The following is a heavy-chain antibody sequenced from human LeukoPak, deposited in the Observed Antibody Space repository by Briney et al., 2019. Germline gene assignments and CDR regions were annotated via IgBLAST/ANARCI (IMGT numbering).Heavy chain of an antibody. CDR3: ARTSSVTPTPSFDS. V-gene: IGHV3-21*01. CDR2: ISSSSSYI. J-gene: IGHJ4*02. Sequence: PGGSLRPSCAASGFTFSSYSMNWVRQAPGKGLEWVSSISSSSSYIYYPDSVKGRFTISRDNAKNSLYLQMNSLRAEDTAVYYCARTSSVTPTPSFDSWGQGTLVTVSS. CDR1: GFTFSSYS. D-gene: IGHD4-17*01.